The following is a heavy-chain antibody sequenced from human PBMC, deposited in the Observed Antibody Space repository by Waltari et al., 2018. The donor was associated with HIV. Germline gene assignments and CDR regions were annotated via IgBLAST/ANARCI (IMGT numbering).Heavy chain of an antibody. D-gene: IGHD3-9*01. V-gene: IGHV3-13*01. CDR3: ARGANYDILTGYDASFDY. CDR1: GFTFSSYD. CDR2: IGTAGDT. Sequence: EVQLVESGGGLVQPGGSLRLSCAASGFTFSSYDMHWVRQATGKGLEWVSAIGTAGDTYYPGSVKGRFTISRENAKNSLYLQMNSLRAGDTAVYYCARGANYDILTGYDASFDYWGQGTLVTVSS. J-gene: IGHJ4*02.